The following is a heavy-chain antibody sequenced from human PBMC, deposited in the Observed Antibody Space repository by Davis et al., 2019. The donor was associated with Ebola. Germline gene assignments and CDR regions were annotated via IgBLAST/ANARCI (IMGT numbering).Heavy chain of an antibody. CDR3: ARQSSIQLWHYFDY. D-gene: IGHD5-18*01. J-gene: IGHJ4*02. V-gene: IGHV4-38-2*01. CDR1: GFTFSDYY. Sequence: GSLRLSCAASGFTFSDYYMSWIRQPPGKGLEWIGSIYYSGSTYYNPSLKSRVTISVDTSKNQFSLKLSSVTAADTAVYYCARQSSIQLWHYFDYWGQGTLVTVSS. CDR2: IYYSGST.